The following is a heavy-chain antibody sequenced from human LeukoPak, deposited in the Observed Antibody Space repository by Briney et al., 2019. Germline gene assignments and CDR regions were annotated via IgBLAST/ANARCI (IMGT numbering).Heavy chain of an antibody. CDR3: ARDRQLGWFDP. V-gene: IGHV3-21*01. CDR2: ISSSSSYI. Sequence: SGGSLRLSCAASGFTFSSYGMHWVRQAPGKGLEWVSSISSSSSYIYYADSVKGRFTISRDNAKNSLYLQMNSLRAEDTAVYYCARDRQLGWFDPWGQGTLVTVSS. CDR1: GFTFSSYG. D-gene: IGHD6-13*01. J-gene: IGHJ5*02.